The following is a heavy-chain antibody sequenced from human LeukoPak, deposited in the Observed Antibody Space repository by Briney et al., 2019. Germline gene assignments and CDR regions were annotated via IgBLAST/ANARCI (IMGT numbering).Heavy chain of an antibody. D-gene: IGHD2-2*01. J-gene: IGHJ4*02. CDR1: GYTFSGFG. Sequence: ASVKVSCKASGYTFSGFGISWVRQAPGQGLEWMGRIIPILGIANYAQKFQGRVTITADKSTSTAYMELSSLRSEDTAVYYCARVRNVVVPAAIGPYSYWGQGTLVTVSS. V-gene: IGHV1-69*04. CDR3: ARVRNVVVPAAIGPYSY. CDR2: IIPILGIA.